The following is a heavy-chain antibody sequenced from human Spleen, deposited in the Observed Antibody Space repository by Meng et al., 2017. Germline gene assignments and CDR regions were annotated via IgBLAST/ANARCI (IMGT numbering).Heavy chain of an antibody. D-gene: IGHD3-10*01. Sequence: GESLKISCAASGFTFTSYEMNWVRQAPGKGLEWVSYISSSGSTIYYADSVKGRFTISRDNSKNTLYLQMNSLRDEDTAVYYGMVRGVRLPYWGQGTLVTVSS. CDR1: GFTFTSYE. CDR3: MVRGVRLPY. V-gene: IGHV3-48*03. CDR2: ISSSGSTI. J-gene: IGHJ4*02.